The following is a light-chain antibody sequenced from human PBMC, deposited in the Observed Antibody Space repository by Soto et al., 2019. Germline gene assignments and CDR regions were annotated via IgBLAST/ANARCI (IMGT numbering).Light chain of an antibody. V-gene: IGKV1-9*01. Sequence: DIQLTQSPSFLSASVGDRVTITCRASQGISSYLAWYQQKPGKAPKLLIYAASTLQSGVPSRFSGSGSGTDFTLTISSLQPEDFATYYCQHLNSYPRTFGQGTKVEIK. CDR2: AAS. J-gene: IGKJ1*01. CDR3: QHLNSYPRT. CDR1: QGISSY.